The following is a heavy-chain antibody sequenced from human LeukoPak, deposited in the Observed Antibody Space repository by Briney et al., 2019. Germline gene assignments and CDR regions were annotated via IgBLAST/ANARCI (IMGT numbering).Heavy chain of an antibody. D-gene: IGHD3-10*01. J-gene: IGHJ5*02. CDR3: ARDSYGLGSNYFDP. CDR1: GASVSSGGSS. Sequence: RSETLSLTCAVTGASVSSGGSSWAWIRQPPGKGLEWIGYIYHIVNTFYNPSLQSRVTISVDRAKNQVSLRLTSVTAADTAVYYCARDSYGLGSNYFDPWGQGTQVSVSS. CDR2: IYHIVNT. V-gene: IGHV4-30-2*01.